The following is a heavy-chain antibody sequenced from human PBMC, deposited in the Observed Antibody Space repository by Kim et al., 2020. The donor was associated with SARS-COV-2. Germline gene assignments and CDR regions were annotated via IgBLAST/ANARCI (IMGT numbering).Heavy chain of an antibody. Sequence: GGSLRLSCAASGFTFSSYSMNWVRQAPGKGLEWVSSISSSSSYIYYADSVKGRFTISRDNAKNSLYLQMNSLRAEDTAVYYCARDGPLDLITMVRGPDFDCWGQGTLVTVSS. CDR2: ISSSSSYI. CDR3: ARDGPLDLITMVRGPDFDC. V-gene: IGHV3-21*01. D-gene: IGHD3-10*01. CDR1: GFTFSSYS. J-gene: IGHJ4*02.